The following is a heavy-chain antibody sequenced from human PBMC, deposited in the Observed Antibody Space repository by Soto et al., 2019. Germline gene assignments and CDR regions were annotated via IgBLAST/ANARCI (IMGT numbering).Heavy chain of an antibody. CDR1: GYSFTSNA. CDR3: ARGYTGSAGRFDP. Sequence: GASVKVSCKTSGYSFTSNAITWVRQAPGQGLEWMGWISTYSGDPNYAQKFQGRVTMTTDTSTNTAYMELRNLRASDSGIYYCARGYTGSAGRFDPWGQGTLVTVSS. D-gene: IGHD2-2*02. J-gene: IGHJ5*02. V-gene: IGHV1-18*04. CDR2: ISTYSGDP.